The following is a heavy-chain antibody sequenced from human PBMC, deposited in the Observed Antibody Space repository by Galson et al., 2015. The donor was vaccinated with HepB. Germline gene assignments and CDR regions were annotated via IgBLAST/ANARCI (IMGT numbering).Heavy chain of an antibody. CDR1: GFTFSSYG. CDR3: AKELEAYGDYIDWFDP. Sequence: SLRLSCAASGFTFSSYGMHWVRQAPGKGLEWVAVISYDGSNKYYADSVKGRLTISRDNSKNTLYLQMNSLRAEDTAVYYCAKELEAYGDYIDWFDPWGQGTLVTVSS. CDR2: ISYDGSNK. D-gene: IGHD4-17*01. V-gene: IGHV3-30*18. J-gene: IGHJ5*02.